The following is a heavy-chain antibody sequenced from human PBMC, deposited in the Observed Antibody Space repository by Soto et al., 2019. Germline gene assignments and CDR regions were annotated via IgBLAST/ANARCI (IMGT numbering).Heavy chain of an antibody. Sequence: ESGGGLVEPGGSLRLSCAASGFTFSSYSMNWVRQTPGKGLEWVSSISRSSSDIYHADSVKGRFTISRDNAKNSLYLQMNGLRPEDTAVYYCARTDLRYGSLDYWGQETLVPVSS. CDR1: GFTFSSYS. CDR2: ISRSSSDI. V-gene: IGHV3-21*01. D-gene: IGHD5-18*01. J-gene: IGHJ4*02. CDR3: ARTDLRYGSLDY.